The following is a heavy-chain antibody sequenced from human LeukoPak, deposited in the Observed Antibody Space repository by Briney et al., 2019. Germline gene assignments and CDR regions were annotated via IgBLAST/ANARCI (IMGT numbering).Heavy chain of an antibody. J-gene: IGHJ4*02. CDR1: GYTFTGYY. CDR3: ARDTAIEWIQLWSRFEY. Sequence: ASVKVSCKASGYTFTGYYIHWVRQAPGQGLEWVGWINPNSGGTNYAQKFQGRVSMTRDTSISTAYMELSRLRSDDTAVYYCARDTAIEWIQLWSRFEYWGQGTLVTVSS. V-gene: IGHV1-2*02. CDR2: INPNSGGT. D-gene: IGHD5-18*01.